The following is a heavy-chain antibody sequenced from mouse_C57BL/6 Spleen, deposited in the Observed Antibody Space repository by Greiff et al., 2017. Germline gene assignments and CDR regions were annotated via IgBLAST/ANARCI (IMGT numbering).Heavy chain of an antibody. CDR3: ARRGYGSSYEAMDY. J-gene: IGHJ4*01. CDR1: GYSFTSYY. V-gene: IGHV1-66*01. Sequence: QVQLQQSGPELVKPGASVKISCKASGYSFTSYYIHWVKQRPGQGLEWIGWLYPGSGNTKYNEKFKGKATLTADTSSSTAYMQLSSLTSEDSAVYYCARRGYGSSYEAMDYWGQGTSVTVSS. CDR2: LYPGSGNT. D-gene: IGHD1-1*01.